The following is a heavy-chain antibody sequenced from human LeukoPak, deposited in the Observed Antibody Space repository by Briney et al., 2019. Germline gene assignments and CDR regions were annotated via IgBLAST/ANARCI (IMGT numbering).Heavy chain of an antibody. J-gene: IGHJ6*03. CDR1: GYTFTSYD. V-gene: IGHV1-8*01. Sequence: ASVKVSCKASGYTFTSYDINWVRQATGQGLEWMGWMNPNSGNTGYAQNLQGRVTMTTDTSTSTAYMELRSLRSDDTAVYYCARAWPMARAITMIRGDYYMDVWGKGTTVTISS. CDR3: ARAWPMARAITMIRGDYYMDV. CDR2: MNPNSGNT. D-gene: IGHD3-22*01.